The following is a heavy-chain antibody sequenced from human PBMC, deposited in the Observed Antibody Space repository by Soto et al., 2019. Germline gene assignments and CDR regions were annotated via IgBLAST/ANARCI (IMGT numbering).Heavy chain of an antibody. CDR1: GGSFSGYY. J-gene: IGHJ6*03. Sequence: SETLSLTCAVYGGSFSGYYWSWIRQPPGKGLEWIGEINHSGSTNYNPSLKSRVTISVDTSKNQFSLKLSSVTAADTAVYYCASRRVRGVTRRYYYYYMDVWGKGTTVTVSS. CDR3: ASRRVRGVTRRYYYYYMDV. D-gene: IGHD3-10*01. CDR2: INHSGST. V-gene: IGHV4-34*01.